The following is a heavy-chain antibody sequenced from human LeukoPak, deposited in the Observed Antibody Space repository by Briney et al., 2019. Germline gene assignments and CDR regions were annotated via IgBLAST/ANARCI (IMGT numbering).Heavy chain of an antibody. CDR3: ARHEAGVPGVGTLNNYGRAV. J-gene: IGHJ6*02. CDR2: IYPGGSDT. V-gene: IGHV5-51*01. Sequence: GESLKISCKGSGYSFTSYWIGWVRQLPGKGLEWMGMIYPGGSDTRYSPSFQGQVTISVDKSISTAFLQWGSLKASDTAIYYGARHEAGVPGVGTLNNYGRAVWGQGPTVTVS. D-gene: IGHD1-1*01. CDR1: GYSFTSYW.